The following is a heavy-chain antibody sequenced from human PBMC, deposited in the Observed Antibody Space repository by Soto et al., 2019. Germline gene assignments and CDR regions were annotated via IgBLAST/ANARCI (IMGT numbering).Heavy chain of an antibody. Sequence: SETLSLTCAVYGGSFSGYYWSWIRQPPGKGLEWIGEINHSGSTNYNPSLKSRVTISVDTSKNQFSLKLSSVTAADTAVYYCARGPRIAARRSAFDIWGQGTMVTVSS. CDR1: GGSFSGYY. CDR2: INHSGST. V-gene: IGHV4-34*01. D-gene: IGHD6-6*01. J-gene: IGHJ3*02. CDR3: ARGPRIAARRSAFDI.